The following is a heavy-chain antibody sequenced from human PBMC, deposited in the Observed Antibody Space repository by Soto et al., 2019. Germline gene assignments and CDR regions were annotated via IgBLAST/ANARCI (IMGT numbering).Heavy chain of an antibody. CDR2: ISAYNGNT. D-gene: IGHD2-15*01. CDR1: GYTFTSYG. Sequence: QVQLVQSGAEVNKPGASVKVSCKASGYTFTSYGISWVRRAPGQGLELMGWISAYNGNTHYAQKLQGRVTMTTDASTSTADIELRSLRSDATAVYYCARGFCSAGSCYGFWWVAPGGKGTLVAVST. CDR3: ARGFCSAGSCYGFWWVAP. J-gene: IGHJ5*02. V-gene: IGHV1-18*01.